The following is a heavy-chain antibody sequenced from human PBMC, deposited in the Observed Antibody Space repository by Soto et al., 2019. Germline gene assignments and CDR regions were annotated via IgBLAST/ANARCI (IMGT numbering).Heavy chain of an antibody. CDR2: IYYSGST. Sequence: QVQLQESGPGLVKPSETLSLTCTVSGVSISNYYWSWIRQPPGKGLEWIGYIYYSGSTNYNPSLKCRVTISVDTSKNKFSLKLSSVTAADTAVYYCANLSWADYGGIFDPWGQGTLVTVSS. CDR3: ANLSWADYGGIFDP. D-gene: IGHD4-17*01. V-gene: IGHV4-59*01. CDR1: GVSISNYY. J-gene: IGHJ5*02.